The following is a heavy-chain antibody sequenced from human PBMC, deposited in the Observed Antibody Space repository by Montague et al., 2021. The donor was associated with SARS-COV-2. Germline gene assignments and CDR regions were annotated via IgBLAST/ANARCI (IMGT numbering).Heavy chain of an antibody. Sequence: SETLSLTCAVHGTSFSGYYWNWIRQPPGKGLEWIGEINHGGSTTYSPSLKSRLTISADTSKNQFSLKLTSVAAADTAVYYCARLRDGVVPSPILGVGPYYSYYYMDVWGRGTTVTVSS. CDR1: GTSFSGYY. V-gene: IGHV4-34*01. CDR3: ARLRDGVVPSPILGVGPYYSYYYMDV. J-gene: IGHJ6*03. CDR2: INHGGST. D-gene: IGHD3-10*01.